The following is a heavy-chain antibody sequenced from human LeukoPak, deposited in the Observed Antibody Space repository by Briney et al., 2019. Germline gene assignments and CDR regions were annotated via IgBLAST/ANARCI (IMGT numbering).Heavy chain of an antibody. CDR2: FYPTGT. CDR3: AREVITMVRGVDY. D-gene: IGHD3-10*01. J-gene: IGHJ4*02. V-gene: IGHV4-61*09. CDR1: GVSITSGNYY. Sequence: SETLSLTCTVSGVSITSGNYYWNWIRQPAGKGLEWIGHFYPTGTNYNPSLKSRVTISVDTSKNQFSLKLSSVTAADTAVYYCAREVITMVRGVDYWGQGTLVTVSS.